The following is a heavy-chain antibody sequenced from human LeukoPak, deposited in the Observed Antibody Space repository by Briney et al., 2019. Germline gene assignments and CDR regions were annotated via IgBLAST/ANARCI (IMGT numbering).Heavy chain of an antibody. CDR1: GFTFSNYY. J-gene: IGHJ4*02. V-gene: IGHV3-11*01. CDR2: ISSSAITM. CDR3: ARANNWNYPSYFAY. Sequence: GGSLRLSCAASGFTFSNYYISWIRQAPGKGLEWVSYISSSAITMYYADSVKGRFTISRDNAKNSLYLQMNSLRAEDTAVYYCARANNWNYPSYFAYWGQGTLVTVSS. D-gene: IGHD1-7*01.